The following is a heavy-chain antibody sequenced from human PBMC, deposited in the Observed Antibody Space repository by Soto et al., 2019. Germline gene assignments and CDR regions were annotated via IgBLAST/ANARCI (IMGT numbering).Heavy chain of an antibody. Sequence: GGSLRLSCAASGFTFSNYGMSWVRQAPGKGLEWVSALSGSGGSTYYADSVKGRFTISRDNSKNTLYLQMNSLRAGDTAVYYCANGHNWNYVRNWFDPWGQGTLVTVSS. J-gene: IGHJ5*02. CDR2: LSGSGGST. D-gene: IGHD1-7*01. CDR1: GFTFSNYG. V-gene: IGHV3-23*01. CDR3: ANGHNWNYVRNWFDP.